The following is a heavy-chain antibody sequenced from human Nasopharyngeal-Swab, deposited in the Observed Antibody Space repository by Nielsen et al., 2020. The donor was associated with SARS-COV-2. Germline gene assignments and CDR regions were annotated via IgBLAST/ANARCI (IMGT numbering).Heavy chain of an antibody. Sequence: ASVTVSCKASGYTFTSYGISWVRQAPGQGLEWMGWISAYNGNTNYAQKLQGRVTITTDTSTSTAYMELRSLRSDDTAVYYCARVFPTGGLGYWGQGTLVTVSS. D-gene: IGHD7-27*01. V-gene: IGHV1-18*01. CDR2: ISAYNGNT. CDR1: GYTFTSYG. CDR3: ARVFPTGGLGY. J-gene: IGHJ4*02.